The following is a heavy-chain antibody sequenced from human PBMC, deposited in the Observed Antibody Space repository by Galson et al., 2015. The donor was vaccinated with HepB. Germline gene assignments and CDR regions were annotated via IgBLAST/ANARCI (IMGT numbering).Heavy chain of an antibody. Sequence: SLRLSCAASGFTFSSYAMHWVRQAPGKGLEWVAVISYDGSNKYYADSVKGRFTISRDDSKNTLYLQMNSLRAEDTAVYYCARDKRQGPRPFTIFGVVRHYYYYGMDVWGQGTTVTVSS. CDR1: GFTFSSYA. V-gene: IGHV3-30-3*01. J-gene: IGHJ6*02. D-gene: IGHD3-3*01. CDR2: ISYDGSNK. CDR3: ARDKRQGPRPFTIFGVVRHYYYYGMDV.